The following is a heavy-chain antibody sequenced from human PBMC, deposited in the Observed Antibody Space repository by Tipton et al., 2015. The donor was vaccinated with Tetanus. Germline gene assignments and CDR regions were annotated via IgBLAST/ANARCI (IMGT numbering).Heavy chain of an antibody. CDR3: ARGPIASYYYGSAYFDY. D-gene: IGHD3-10*01. V-gene: IGHV4-39*01. J-gene: IGHJ4*02. CDR2: IYYSGRT. CDR1: GGSISSSSYY. Sequence: TLSLTCTVSGGSISSSSYYWGWIRRPPGKGLEWIGSIYYSGRTYYNPSLKRPVTISVDTSKNQFSLKLSSVTAADTAVNYCARGPIASYYYGSAYFDYWGQGTLVTVSS.